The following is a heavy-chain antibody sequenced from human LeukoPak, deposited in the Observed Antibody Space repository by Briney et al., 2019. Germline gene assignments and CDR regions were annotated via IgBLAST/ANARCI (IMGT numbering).Heavy chain of an antibody. CDR1: GFTFTTYW. J-gene: IGHJ4*02. D-gene: IGHD5-12*01. CDR2: IRQDGNEI. Sequence: PGGSLRLSCAASGFTFTTYWMSWVRQAPGQGLEWVANIRQDGNEIYYLGSVRGRFTISRDNAKNSLYLQMNSLRAEDTAIYYCARLVWVPTASGFDFWGQGTLVTVSS. V-gene: IGHV3-7*01. CDR3: ARLVWVPTASGFDF.